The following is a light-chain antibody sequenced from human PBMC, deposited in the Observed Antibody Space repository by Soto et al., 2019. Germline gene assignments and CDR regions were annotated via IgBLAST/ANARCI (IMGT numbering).Light chain of an antibody. J-gene: IGKJ1*01. CDR2: AAS. CDR1: QSISSY. Sequence: DLQMTQSPSSLSASVGDRVTITCRASQSISSYLNWYQQKPGKAPKLLIYAASSLQSGVPSRFSGSGSGTEFTLTISSLQPEDFATYYCQQSYSTRWTFGQGTQVEIK. V-gene: IGKV1-39*01. CDR3: QQSYSTRWT.